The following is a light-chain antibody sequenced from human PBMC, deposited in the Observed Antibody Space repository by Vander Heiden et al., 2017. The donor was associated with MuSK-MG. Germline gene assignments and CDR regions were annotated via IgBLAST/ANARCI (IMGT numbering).Light chain of an antibody. CDR3: QQDYSTPLT. Sequence: DIVMTQSPDSLAVSLGERATINCKSSQSVLYSSNNKNYLAWYQQKRGQSPKLLIYWASTREYGVPDRFSGSGSGTDFTLTISSLQAEDVAVYYCQQDYSTPLTFGGGTKVEFK. V-gene: IGKV4-1*01. J-gene: IGKJ4*01. CDR1: QSVLYSSNNKNY. CDR2: WAS.